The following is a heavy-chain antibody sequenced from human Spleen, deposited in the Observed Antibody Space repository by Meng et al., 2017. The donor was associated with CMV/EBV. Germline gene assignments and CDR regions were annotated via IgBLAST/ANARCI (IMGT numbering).Heavy chain of an antibody. V-gene: IGHV1-18*01. D-gene: IGHD6-19*01. J-gene: IGHJ4*02. CDR2: ITTNNGYT. Sequence: SGYTFTAYAITWVRQAPGQGLEWVGWITTNNGYTNYEQKLRGRITMTRDTSTSTAYMELRSLRSDDTATYYCARHQTPSGWYPPDYWGQGTLVTVSS. CDR3: ARHQTPSGWYPPDY. CDR1: GYTFTAYA.